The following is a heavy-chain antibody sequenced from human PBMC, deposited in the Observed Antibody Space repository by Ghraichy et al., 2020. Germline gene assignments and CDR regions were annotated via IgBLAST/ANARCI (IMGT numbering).Heavy chain of an antibody. CDR3: DVHYGDYEYYFDY. J-gene: IGHJ4*02. CDR1: GFTFSSYA. Sequence: GGSLRLSCAASGFTFSSYAMSWVRQAPGKGLEWVTAISGSGGSTYYADSVKGRFTISRDNSKNTLYLQMNSLRAEDTAVYYCDVHYGDYEYYFDYWGQGTLVTVPS. V-gene: IGHV3-23*01. CDR2: ISGSGGST. D-gene: IGHD4-17*01.